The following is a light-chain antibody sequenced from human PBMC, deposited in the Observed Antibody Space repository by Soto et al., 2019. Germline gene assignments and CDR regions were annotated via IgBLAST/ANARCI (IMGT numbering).Light chain of an antibody. Sequence: EIVLTQSPGTLSLSPGDRATLSCRASQSFSTSYLAWYQHKPGQAPRLLIHNTFTRATGIPDRFSGSGSGTDFTLTISRLEPEDFAVYYCQQYGGSTFTFGPGTKVDIK. CDR1: QSFSTSY. V-gene: IGKV3-20*01. CDR3: QQYGGSTFT. CDR2: NTF. J-gene: IGKJ3*01.